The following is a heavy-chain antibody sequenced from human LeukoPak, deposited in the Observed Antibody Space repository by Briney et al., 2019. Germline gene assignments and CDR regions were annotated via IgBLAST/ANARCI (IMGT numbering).Heavy chain of an antibody. J-gene: IGHJ4*02. CDR2: IRYDESDK. CDR1: GFTFSSHG. Sequence: PGETLRLSCAASGFTFSSHGMNWVRQAPGRGLDWVAHIRYDESDKYYADSVKGRFTISRDISKNTVYLQMNSLRVEDTAVYYCAKDFYWAFDYWGQGTLVTVSS. V-gene: IGHV3-30*02. CDR3: AKDFYWAFDY. D-gene: IGHD2-8*02.